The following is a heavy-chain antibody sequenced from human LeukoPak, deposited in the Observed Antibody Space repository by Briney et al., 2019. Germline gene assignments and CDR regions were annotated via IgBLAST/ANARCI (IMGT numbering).Heavy chain of an antibody. Sequence: SETLSLTCTVSGGSIRSYYCSWIRQPPGKGLEWIGSIYYSGSTSYSPSLKSRVTVSVDTSKNQLSLKLNSVTAADTAVYYCARESANWRAFDIWGQGTMVSVSS. V-gene: IGHV4-59*01. CDR2: IYYSGST. CDR1: GGSIRSYY. D-gene: IGHD7-27*01. J-gene: IGHJ3*02. CDR3: ARESANWRAFDI.